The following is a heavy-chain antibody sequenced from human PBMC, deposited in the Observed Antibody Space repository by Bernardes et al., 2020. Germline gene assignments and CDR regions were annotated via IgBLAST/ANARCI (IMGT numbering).Heavy chain of an antibody. J-gene: IGHJ4*02. CDR1: GFAFSSSW. D-gene: IGHD6-6*01. V-gene: IGHV3-74*03. Sequence: GSLRLSCAASGFAFSSSWMHWFRQPPGKGLLWVSQINPEGGSLAYADSVKGRFTISRDNAKNTVYLQVNSLGAEDTAVYYCARDVSRARDYWGRGTLVTVSS. CDR3: ARDVSRARDY. CDR2: INPEGGSL.